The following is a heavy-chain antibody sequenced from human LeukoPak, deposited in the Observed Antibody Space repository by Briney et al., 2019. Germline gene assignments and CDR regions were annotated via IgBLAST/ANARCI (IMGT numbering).Heavy chain of an antibody. CDR2: MSYDGSDQ. Sequence: GGSLRLSCAASGFTFSSYWMSWVRQAPGKGLEWVAVMSYDGSDQSYADSVKGRFTVSRDNSKNTLYLQMNSLRAEDTAVYYCAKLGCSSTRCYINYWGQGTLVTVSS. D-gene: IGHD2-2*01. J-gene: IGHJ4*02. CDR1: GFTFSSYW. CDR3: AKLGCSSTRCYINY. V-gene: IGHV3-30*18.